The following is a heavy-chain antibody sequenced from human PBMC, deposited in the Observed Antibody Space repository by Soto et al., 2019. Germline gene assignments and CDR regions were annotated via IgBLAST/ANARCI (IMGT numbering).Heavy chain of an antibody. J-gene: IGHJ4*02. D-gene: IGHD3-10*01. V-gene: IGHV3-7*01. CDR1: EFTFSAYW. Sequence: PGGSLRLSCAASEFTFSAYWMTWFRQAPGKGLEWVANIKQDGSEKYYVDSVEGRFTISRDNAENSLYLQMNSLRAEDTAIYYCARDKSRVRYWGQGTQVTVSS. CDR2: IKQDGSEK. CDR3: ARDKSRVRY.